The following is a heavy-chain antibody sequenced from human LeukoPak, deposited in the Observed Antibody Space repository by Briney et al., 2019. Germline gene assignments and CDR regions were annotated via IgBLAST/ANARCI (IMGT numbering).Heavy chain of an antibody. J-gene: IGHJ4*02. CDR1: GGSISSGSYY. D-gene: IGHD3-22*01. CDR3: ARGVVITGLDY. Sequence: SETLSLTCTVSGGSISSGSYYWSWIRQPAGKGLEWIGRIYTSGSTNYNPSLKSRVTISVDTSKNQFSLKLSSVTAADTAVYYCARGVVITGLDYWGQGTLVTVSS. V-gene: IGHV4-61*02. CDR2: IYTSGST.